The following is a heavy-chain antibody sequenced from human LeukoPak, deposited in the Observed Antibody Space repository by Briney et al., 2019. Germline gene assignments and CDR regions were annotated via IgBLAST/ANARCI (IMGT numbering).Heavy chain of an antibody. CDR3: ALGYSGSYVGWFDP. CDR1: GGSISSYY. J-gene: IGHJ5*02. Sequence: PSETLSLTCTVSGGSISSYYWSWIRQPPGKGLEWIGYIYYSGSTNYNPSLKCRVTISVDTSKNQFSLKLSSVTAADTAVYYCALGYSGSYVGWFDPWGQGTLVTVSS. D-gene: IGHD1-26*01. CDR2: IYYSGST. V-gene: IGHV4-59*01.